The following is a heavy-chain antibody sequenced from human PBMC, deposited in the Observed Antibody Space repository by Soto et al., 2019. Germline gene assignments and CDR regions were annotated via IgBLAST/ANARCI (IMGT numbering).Heavy chain of an antibody. CDR1: GFTFSSYA. Sequence: QVQLVESGGGVVQPGRSLRLSCAASGFTFSSYAMHWVRQAPGKGLEWVAVISYDGSNKNYADSVKGRFTISRDNSKNTLYLQMNSLRAEDTAVYYCARAAGYKGDFEYWGPGTLVTVSS. J-gene: IGHJ4*02. CDR2: ISYDGSNK. D-gene: IGHD3-9*01. CDR3: ARAAGYKGDFEY. V-gene: IGHV3-30-3*01.